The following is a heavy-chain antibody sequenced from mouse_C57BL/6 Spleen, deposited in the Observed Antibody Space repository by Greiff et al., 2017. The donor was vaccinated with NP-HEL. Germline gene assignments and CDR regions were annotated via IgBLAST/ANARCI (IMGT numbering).Heavy chain of an antibody. D-gene: IGHD2-4*01. CDR1: GYTFTDYY. J-gene: IGHJ1*03. CDR2: INPNNGGT. V-gene: IGHV1-26*01. Sequence: EVQLQQSGPELVKPGASVKISCKASGYTFTDYYMNWVKQSHGKSLEWIGDINPNNGGTSYNQKFKGKATLTVDKSSSTAYMELRSLTSEDSAVYYCARRAYDYDVRGWYFDVWGTGTTVTVSS. CDR3: ARRAYDYDVRGWYFDV.